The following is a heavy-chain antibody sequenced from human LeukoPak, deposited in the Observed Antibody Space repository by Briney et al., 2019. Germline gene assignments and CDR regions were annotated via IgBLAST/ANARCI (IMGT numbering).Heavy chain of an antibody. J-gene: IGHJ4*02. CDR1: GFPFSNHA. V-gene: IGHV3-21*01. Sequence: PGGSLRLSCAASGFPFSNHAMSWVRQAPGMGLEWVSFISSSSSYTYYADSVKGRFTISRDNAKNSLYLQMNSLRAEDTAVYYCASLLITMVRGVIDYWGQGTLATVSS. CDR2: ISSSSSYT. D-gene: IGHD3-10*01. CDR3: ASLLITMVRGVIDY.